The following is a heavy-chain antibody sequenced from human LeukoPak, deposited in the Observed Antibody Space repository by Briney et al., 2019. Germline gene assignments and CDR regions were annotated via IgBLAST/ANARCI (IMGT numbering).Heavy chain of an antibody. J-gene: IGHJ5*02. D-gene: IGHD3-10*01. CDR1: GGSFSVYY. V-gene: IGHV4-34*01. Sequence: KPSETLSLTCAVYGGSFSVYYWSWIRQPPGKGLEWIGEINHSGSTNYNPSLKSRVTISVDTSKNQFSLKLSSVTAADTAVYYCARGRYYYGSGSYLSNWFDPWGQGTLVTVSS. CDR3: ARGRYYYGSGSYLSNWFDP. CDR2: INHSGST.